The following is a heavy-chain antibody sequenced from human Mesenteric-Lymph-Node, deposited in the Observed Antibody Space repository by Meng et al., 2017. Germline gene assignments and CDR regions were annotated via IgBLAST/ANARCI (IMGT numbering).Heavy chain of an antibody. V-gene: IGHV1-69*13. CDR3: ARGGDYYGSGSMYAFDI. Sequence: SVKVSCKASGGTFSSYAISWVRQAPGQGLEWMGGIIPIFGTANYAQKFQGRVTITADESTSTAYMELSSLRSEDTAVYYCARGGDYYGSGSMYAFDIWGQGTMVTVSS. CDR1: GGTFSSYA. J-gene: IGHJ3*02. D-gene: IGHD3-10*01. CDR2: IIPIFGTA.